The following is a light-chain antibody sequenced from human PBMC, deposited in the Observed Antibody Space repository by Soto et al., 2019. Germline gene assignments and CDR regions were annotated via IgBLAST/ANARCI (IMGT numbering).Light chain of an antibody. CDR3: QPYDMRRNNDV. CDR1: SSNIGAPYD. CDR2: GGN. J-gene: IGLJ1*01. Sequence: QAVLTQPPSVSGAPGQTVTISCTGSSSNIGAPYDVHWYQHLPGTAPKLLIYGGNNRPSGVPDRFSGSRSGTSASLDITGLQAEDEPAHFCQPYDMRRNNDVFGTGTKGTVL. V-gene: IGLV1-40*01.